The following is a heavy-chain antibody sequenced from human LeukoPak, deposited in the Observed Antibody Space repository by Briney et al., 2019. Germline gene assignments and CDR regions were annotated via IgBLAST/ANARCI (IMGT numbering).Heavy chain of an antibody. CDR1: GGSFSDYY. D-gene: IGHD3-3*01. V-gene: IGHV4-34*01. J-gene: IGHJ5*02. CDR3: TSPNYDSGWFDP. CDR2: INHSGST. Sequence: SETLSLTCAVYGGSFSDYYWSWIRQPPGKGLEWIGEINHSGSTNYNPSLKSRLTISVDTSKNQFSLKLSSVTAADTAVYHCTSPNYDSGWFDPWGQGTLVTVSS.